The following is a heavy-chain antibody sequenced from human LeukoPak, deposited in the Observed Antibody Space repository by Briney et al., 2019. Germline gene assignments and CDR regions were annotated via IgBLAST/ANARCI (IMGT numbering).Heavy chain of an antibody. J-gene: IGHJ3*01. D-gene: IGHD6-19*01. Sequence: PSETLSLTCTVSGGSISSTNYYWGWIRQPPGKGLEWIGTIYYSGSTYYNPSLKSRVTISVDASKNQFSLKLSSVAAADTAVYYCARSGFGRAYTSGWYGNAFHVWGQGTMVTVSS. CDR3: ARSGFGRAYTSGWYGNAFHV. V-gene: IGHV4-39*07. CDR2: IYYSGST. CDR1: GGSISSTNYY.